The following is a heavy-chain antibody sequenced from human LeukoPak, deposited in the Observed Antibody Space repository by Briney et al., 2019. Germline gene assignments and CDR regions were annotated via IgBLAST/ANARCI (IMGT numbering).Heavy chain of an antibody. J-gene: IGHJ4*02. D-gene: IGHD6-13*01. V-gene: IGHV4-59*01. CDR3: ARAHSSSWYMDY. Sequence: PSETLSLTCTVSGGSISSYYWSWIRQPPGKGLEWIGYIYYSGSTNYNPSLKSRVTISVDTSENQLSQKLSSVTAADTAVYYCARAHSSSWYMDYWGQGTLVTVSS. CDR1: GGSISSYY. CDR2: IYYSGST.